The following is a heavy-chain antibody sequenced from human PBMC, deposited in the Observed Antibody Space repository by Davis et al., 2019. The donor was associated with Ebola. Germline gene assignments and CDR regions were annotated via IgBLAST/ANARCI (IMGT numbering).Heavy chain of an antibody. CDR2: IYSTETT. Sequence: MPSETLSLTCTVSGASITSDYWSWIRQPPGMGLEWIGHIYSTETTYNPSLKSRVTISVDTSKNQFSLKLSSVTAADTAVYYCARGYYYGSGAYNWFDPWGQGTLVTVSS. D-gene: IGHD3-10*01. CDR3: ARGYYYGSGAYNWFDP. CDR1: GASITSDY. V-gene: IGHV4-4*08. J-gene: IGHJ5*02.